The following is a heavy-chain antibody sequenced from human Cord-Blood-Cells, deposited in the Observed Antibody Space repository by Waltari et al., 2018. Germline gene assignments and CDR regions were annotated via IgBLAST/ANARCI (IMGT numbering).Heavy chain of an antibody. CDR2: IKQDGSEK. D-gene: IGHD2-2*01. V-gene: IGHV3-7*01. J-gene: IGHJ6*02. Sequence: EVQLVESGGGLVQPGGSLRLSCAASGFTFSSYWMSWVRPAPGQGREWVANIKQDGSEKYYVDSVKGRFTISRDNAKNSLYLQMNSLRAEDTAVYYCARYCSSTSCYYYYYGMDVWGQGTTVTVSS. CDR3: ARYCSSTSCYYYYYGMDV. CDR1: GFTFSSYW.